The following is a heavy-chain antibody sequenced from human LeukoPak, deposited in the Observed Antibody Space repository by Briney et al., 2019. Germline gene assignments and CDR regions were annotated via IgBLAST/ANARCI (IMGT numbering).Heavy chain of an antibody. V-gene: IGHV5-51*01. CDR1: GYSFTTYW. CDR2: IYPDDSDT. J-gene: IGHJ3*01. D-gene: IGHD3-22*01. CDR3: ARPNITSYYDSRGYDAFDV. Sequence: GESLKISCKGSGYSFTTYWIAWVRQMPGKGLEWMGIIYPDDSDTRYSPSFQGQVTISADKSVRTAYLQWSSLKAADTAMYYCARPNITSYYDSRGYDAFDVWGQGTMVTVSS.